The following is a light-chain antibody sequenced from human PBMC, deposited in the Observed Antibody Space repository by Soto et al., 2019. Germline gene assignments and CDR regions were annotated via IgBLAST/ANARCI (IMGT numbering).Light chain of an antibody. Sequence: EIVMTQSPATLSVSPGERATLSCRASQSISSNLAGYQQKPGQAPRLLIYGASTRATGSPARFSGSEAGTEFTLTISSLQSEDVAVYFCQQYYNWPNTFGQGTKQEIK. V-gene: IGKV3-15*01. CDR3: QQYYNWPNT. CDR2: GAS. CDR1: QSISSN. J-gene: IGKJ2*01.